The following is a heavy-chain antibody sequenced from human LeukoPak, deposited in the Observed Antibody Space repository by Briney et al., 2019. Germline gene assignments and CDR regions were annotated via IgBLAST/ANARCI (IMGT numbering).Heavy chain of an antibody. CDR3: ASRYLGAGAFDI. J-gene: IGHJ3*02. CDR1: GGSISSGGYS. Sequence: SETLSLTCAVSGGSISSGGYSWSWIRQPPGKGLEWIGYIYHSGSTYYNPSLKSRVTISVDRSKNQFSLKLSSVTAADTAVYYCASRYLGAGAFDIWGQGTMVIVSS. V-gene: IGHV4-30-2*01. CDR2: IYHSGST. D-gene: IGHD3-10*01.